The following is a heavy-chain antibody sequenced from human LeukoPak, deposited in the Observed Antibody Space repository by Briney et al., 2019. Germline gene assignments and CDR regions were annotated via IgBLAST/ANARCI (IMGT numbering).Heavy chain of an antibody. Sequence: GGSLRLSCAASGFTFSSYGMHWVRQAPGKGLEWVAVISYDGSNKYYADSVKGRFTISRVNSKNTLYLQMNSLRAEDTAVYYCAKELIAAARTLDYWGQGTLVTVSS. V-gene: IGHV3-30*18. CDR3: AKELIAAARTLDY. CDR2: ISYDGSNK. D-gene: IGHD6-13*01. CDR1: GFTFSSYG. J-gene: IGHJ4*02.